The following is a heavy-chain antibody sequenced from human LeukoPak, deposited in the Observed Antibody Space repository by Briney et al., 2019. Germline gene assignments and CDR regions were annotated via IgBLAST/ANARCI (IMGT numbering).Heavy chain of an antibody. J-gene: IGHJ3*02. CDR1: GFSFSGYS. CDR3: AREGIYDSSGYYHDAFDI. Sequence: GGSLRLSCAASGFSFSGYSMNWVRQAPGKGLDWVSYISSGSRTIFYAESVKGRFTISRDNAKNLLYLEMNSLRAEDTAVYYCAREGIYDSSGYYHDAFDIWGQGTMVTVSS. CDR2: ISSGSRTI. V-gene: IGHV3-48*04. D-gene: IGHD3-22*01.